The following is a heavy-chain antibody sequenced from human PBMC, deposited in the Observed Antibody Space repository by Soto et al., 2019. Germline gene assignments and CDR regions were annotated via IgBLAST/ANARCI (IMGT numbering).Heavy chain of an antibody. CDR3: AKNGQPPYYYDGLEV. CDR1: GYTFTRYG. V-gene: IGHV1-18*01. D-gene: IGHD2-8*01. Sequence: ASVKVSCKASGYTFTRYGISWVRQAPGQGLEWMGWISGYNGDTNYAQKFQGRVSMTIDTSTTTAYMELRSLTSDDTAVYYCAKNGQPPYYYDGLEVWGKGTKVTVS. J-gene: IGHJ6*04. CDR2: ISGYNGDT.